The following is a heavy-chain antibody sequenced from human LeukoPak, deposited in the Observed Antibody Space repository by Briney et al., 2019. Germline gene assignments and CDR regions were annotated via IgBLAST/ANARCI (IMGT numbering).Heavy chain of an antibody. Sequence: SETLSLTCAVYGGSFSGSYWSWIRQPPGKGLEWIGEIDHSGSTNYSPSLKSRVTISVDTSKNQFSLKLSSVTAADTAVYYCARGAHDSYDSLDFDYWGQGTLVTVSS. CDR1: GGSFSGSY. D-gene: IGHD5-18*01. CDR3: ARGAHDSYDSLDFDY. CDR2: IDHSGST. J-gene: IGHJ4*02. V-gene: IGHV4-34*01.